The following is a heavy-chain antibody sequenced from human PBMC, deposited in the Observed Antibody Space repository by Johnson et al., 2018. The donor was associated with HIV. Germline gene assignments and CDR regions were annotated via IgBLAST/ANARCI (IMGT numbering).Heavy chain of an antibody. CDR2: ISYDGSNK. V-gene: IGHV3-30*14. CDR3: ARPVIAADDAFDI. Sequence: QVQLVESGGGLVQPGGSLRLSCAASGFTVSSNYMSWVRQAPGQGLEWVAVISYDGSNKYYADSVKGRFTISRDISKNTLFLQMNSLRAEDTAVYYCARPVIAADDAFDIWGQGTMVTVSS. J-gene: IGHJ3*02. CDR1: GFTVSSNY. D-gene: IGHD6-13*01.